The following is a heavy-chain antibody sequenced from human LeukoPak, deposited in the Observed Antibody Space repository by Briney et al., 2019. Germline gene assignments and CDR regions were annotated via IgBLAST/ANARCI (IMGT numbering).Heavy chain of an antibody. CDR2: INNDGTAT. CDR3: ATVSEY. J-gene: IGHJ1*01. Sequence: PGGSLRLSCAASGFTFNYFWMHWVREVPGKGPVWVSGINNDGTATYYADSVKGRFTISRDNARNTVYLQMNGLRAEDTTVYYSATVSEYWGRGTLVTASS. V-gene: IGHV3-74*01. CDR1: GFTFNYFW.